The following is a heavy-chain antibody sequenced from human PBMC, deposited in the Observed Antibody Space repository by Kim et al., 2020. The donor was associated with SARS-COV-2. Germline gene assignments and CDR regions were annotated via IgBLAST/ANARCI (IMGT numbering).Heavy chain of an antibody. Sequence: NTKDSQKFQDRVTITRDTSASTAYMALSSLRSEDTAVYYCAREWGGGWFDPWGQGTLVTVSS. CDR3: AREWGGGWFDP. D-gene: IGHD3-10*01. V-gene: IGHV1-3*01. CDR2: NT. J-gene: IGHJ5*02.